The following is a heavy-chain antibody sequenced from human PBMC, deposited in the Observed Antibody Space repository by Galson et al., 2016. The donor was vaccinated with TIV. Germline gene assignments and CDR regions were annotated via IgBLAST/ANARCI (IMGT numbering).Heavy chain of an antibody. D-gene: IGHD1-20*01. Sequence: SLRLSCAASGFTFNSHAMHWVRQAPGKGLEWVALISYDGNKKYYTESVKGRFTISRDDSNNTLYLQMSSLRPEDTALYYCARDQGDYHWIPGGYWCQGTPLTVSS. CDR1: GFTFNSHA. V-gene: IGHV3-30*04. CDR2: ISYDGNKK. CDR3: ARDQGDYHWIPGGY. J-gene: IGHJ4*02.